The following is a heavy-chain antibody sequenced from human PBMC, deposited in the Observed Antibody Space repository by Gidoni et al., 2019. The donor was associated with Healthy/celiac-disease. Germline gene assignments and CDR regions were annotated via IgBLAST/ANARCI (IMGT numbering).Heavy chain of an antibody. CDR1: GFTFSSYG. D-gene: IGHD4-17*01. CDR3: AREGYGAKRGYFDY. Sequence: QVQLVKSGGGVVQPGRSLRLSCAASGFTFSSYGMHWVRQAPGKGLEWVAVIWYDGSNKYYADSVKGRFTISRDNSKNTLYLQMNSLRAEDTALYYCAREGYGAKRGYFDYWGQGTLVTVSS. CDR2: IWYDGSNK. V-gene: IGHV3-33*01. J-gene: IGHJ4*02.